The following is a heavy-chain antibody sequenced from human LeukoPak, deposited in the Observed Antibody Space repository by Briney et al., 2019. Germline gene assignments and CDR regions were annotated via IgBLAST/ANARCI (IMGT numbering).Heavy chain of an antibody. CDR3: ARDQGLGRYAFDI. CDR1: RDIVSTNSAT. V-gene: IGHV6-1*01. D-gene: IGHD7-27*01. CDR2: TYYRSKWYN. Sequence: SQTLSLTCAISRDIVSTNSATWNWIRQSPSRGLEWLGRTYYRSKWYNDYAVSVKSRITINPDTSKNQFSLQLNSVTPEDTAVYYCARDQGLGRYAFDIWGQGTMITVSS. J-gene: IGHJ3*02.